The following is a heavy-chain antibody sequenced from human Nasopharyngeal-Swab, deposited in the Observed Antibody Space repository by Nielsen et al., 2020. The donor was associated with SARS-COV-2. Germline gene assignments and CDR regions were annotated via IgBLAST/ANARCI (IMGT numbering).Heavy chain of an antibody. CDR1: GYSFTTYC. D-gene: IGHD3-16*01. Sequence: GESLKISCKGSGYSFTTYCIGWVRQMPGKGLEWMGTIYPGDSNTRYSPSFQGQVTISVDKYSSTDYLQWSSLKASDTAIYYCARPMRPMGHYYFGMDVWGQGTTVTVSS. J-gene: IGHJ6*02. V-gene: IGHV5-51*01. CDR2: IYPGDSNT. CDR3: ARPMRPMGHYYFGMDV.